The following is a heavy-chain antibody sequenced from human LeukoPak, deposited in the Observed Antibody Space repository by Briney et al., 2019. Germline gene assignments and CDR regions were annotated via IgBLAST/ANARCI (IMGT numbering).Heavy chain of an antibody. CDR1: GFTFSSYW. J-gene: IGHJ4*02. D-gene: IGHD3-22*01. Sequence: GGSLRLSCAASGFTFSSYWMSWVRQAPGKGLEWVANIKQDGSEKYYVDSVKGRLTISRDNAKNSLYLEMNSLRAEDTAVYYCVRERTNYYDSSGYYWGQGTLVTVSS. CDR3: VRERTNYYDSSGYY. CDR2: IKQDGSEK. V-gene: IGHV3-7*05.